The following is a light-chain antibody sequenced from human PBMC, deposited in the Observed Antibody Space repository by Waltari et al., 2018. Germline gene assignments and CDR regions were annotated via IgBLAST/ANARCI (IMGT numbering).Light chain of an antibody. CDR3: QSWDTGINV. CDR1: SGHTRYA. CDR2: LDSDGSH. J-gene: IGLJ2*01. Sequence: QLVLTQPPSASASLGASVKLTCPLNSGHTRYAIAWHHRQPGKGPRFLMKLDSDGSHTKGDCIPDRFSGSSSGAERYLILSSLQSEDEADYYCQSWDTGINVFGGGTKLTVL. V-gene: IGLV4-69*01.